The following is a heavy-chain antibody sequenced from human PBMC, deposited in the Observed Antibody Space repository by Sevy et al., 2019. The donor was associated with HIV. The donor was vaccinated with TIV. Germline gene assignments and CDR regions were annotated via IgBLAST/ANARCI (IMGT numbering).Heavy chain of an antibody. CDR2: ISGSGGST. D-gene: IGHD3-10*01. CDR3: AKDRGRNYYGSGSPFDY. J-gene: IGHJ4*02. Sequence: GGSLRLSCAASGFTFSSYAMSWVHQAPGKGLEWVSAISGSGGSTYYADSVKGRFTISRDNSKNTLYLQMNSLRAEDTAVYYCAKDRGRNYYGSGSPFDYWGQGTLVTVSS. CDR1: GFTFSSYA. V-gene: IGHV3-23*01.